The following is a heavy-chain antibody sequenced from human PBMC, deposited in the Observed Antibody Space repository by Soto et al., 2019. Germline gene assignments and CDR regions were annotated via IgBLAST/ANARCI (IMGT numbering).Heavy chain of an antibody. CDR3: ARGLNPGIAVAEDY. V-gene: IGHV4-34*01. CDR1: GGSFSGYY. CDR2: INHSGST. J-gene: IGHJ4*02. D-gene: IGHD6-19*01. Sequence: QVQLQQWGAGLLKPSETLSLTCAVYGGSFSGYYWSCIRQPPGKGLEWIGEINHSGSTNYNPSLNSRVTISVDTSKNQFSLKLSSVTAADTAVYSCARGLNPGIAVAEDYWGQGTLVTVSS.